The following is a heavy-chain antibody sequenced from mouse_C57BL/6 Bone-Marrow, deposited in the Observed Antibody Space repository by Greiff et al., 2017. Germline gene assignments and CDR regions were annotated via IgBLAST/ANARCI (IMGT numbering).Heavy chain of an antibody. D-gene: IGHD1-1*01. J-gene: IGHJ1*03. CDR1: GYTFTSYD. Sequence: LVESGPELVKPGASVKLSCKASGYTFTSYDINWVKQRPGQGLEWIGWIYPRDGSTKYNEKFKGKATLTVYTSSSTAYMELTSLTSEGSAVYFCARVEFDGSSGDWYFDVWGTGTTVTVSS. CDR2: IYPRDGST. V-gene: IGHV1-85*01. CDR3: ARVEFDGSSGDWYFDV.